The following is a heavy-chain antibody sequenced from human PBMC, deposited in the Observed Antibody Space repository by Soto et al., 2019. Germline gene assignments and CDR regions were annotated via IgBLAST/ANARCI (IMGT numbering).Heavy chain of an antibody. V-gene: IGHV4-59*01. D-gene: IGHD7-27*01. Sequence: SETLSLTSTVSGASLCGYYWAWIRQPPGKGLVWIGNIFYTGSTDYNPSLKSRITMSLDTSRSHFSLKIRSVTTADTAVYYCARVDWGSFDYWGQGTLVTVSS. CDR2: IFYTGST. J-gene: IGHJ4*02. CDR3: ARVDWGSFDY. CDR1: GASLCGYY.